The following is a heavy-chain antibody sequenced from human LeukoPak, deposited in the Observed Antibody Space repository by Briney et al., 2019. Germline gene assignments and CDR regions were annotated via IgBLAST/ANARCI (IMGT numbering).Heavy chain of an antibody. Sequence: PGRSLRLSCAASGFTFSSYGMHWFRQAPGKGLEWVAVIWYDGSNKYYADSVKGRFTISRDNSKNTLYLQMNSLRAEDTAVYYCARDPYLNYYFDYWGQGTLVTVSS. CDR2: IWYDGSNK. CDR3: ARDPYLNYYFDY. D-gene: IGHD1-20*01. CDR1: GFTFSSYG. J-gene: IGHJ4*02. V-gene: IGHV3-33*01.